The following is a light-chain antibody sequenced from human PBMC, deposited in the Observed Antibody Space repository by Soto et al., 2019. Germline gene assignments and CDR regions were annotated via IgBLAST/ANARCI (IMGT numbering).Light chain of an antibody. CDR2: DVS. J-gene: IGLJ2*01. CDR3: SSYTSSSTYNVV. CDR1: SSDVGGYNY. V-gene: IGLV2-14*01. Sequence: QSVLTQPASVSGSPGQSITISCTGTSSDVGGYNYVSWYQQHPGKAPKLMIYDVSNRPSGVSNRFSGSKSGNTASLTISGPQAEDEADYYCSSYTSSSTYNVVFGGGTKVTAL.